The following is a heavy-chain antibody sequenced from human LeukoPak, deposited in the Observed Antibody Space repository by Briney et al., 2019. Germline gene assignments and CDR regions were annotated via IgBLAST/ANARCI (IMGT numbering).Heavy chain of an antibody. D-gene: IGHD6-13*01. CDR1: GFTFSTYW. V-gene: IGHV3-7*01. CDR3: ARDSAGNDY. Sequence: GGSLRLSCAASGFTFSTYWMSWVRQAPGKGLEWVANIKQDGSEKYYVDSVKGRFTTSRDNAKNSLYLQMNSLRAEDTAMYYCARDSAGNDYWGQGTLVTVSS. J-gene: IGHJ4*02. CDR2: IKQDGSEK.